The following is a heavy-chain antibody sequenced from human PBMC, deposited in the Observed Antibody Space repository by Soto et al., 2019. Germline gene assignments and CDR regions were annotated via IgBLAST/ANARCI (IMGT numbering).Heavy chain of an antibody. J-gene: IGHJ5*02. CDR3: AREVVYAGWFDP. CDR2: IWYDGSNK. V-gene: IGHV3-33*01. D-gene: IGHD2-8*02. Sequence: GGYLRLSXAASGFTLSSYGMHWVRQAPGKGLEWVAVIWYDGSNKNYADSVKGRFTISRDNAKNTLYLQMNSLRAEDTAVYYCAREVVYAGWFDPWGQGTLVTVSS. CDR1: GFTLSSYG.